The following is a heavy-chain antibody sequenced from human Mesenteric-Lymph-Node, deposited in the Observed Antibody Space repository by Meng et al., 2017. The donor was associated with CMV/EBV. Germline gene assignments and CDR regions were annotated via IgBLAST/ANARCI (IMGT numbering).Heavy chain of an antibody. CDR3: AARRDFGLGLDV. CDR1: GFSFAGSA. V-gene: IGHV1-58*01. J-gene: IGHJ6*02. D-gene: IGHD3/OR15-3a*01. CDR2: IVVGGAYT. Sequence: SVKVSCKASGFSFAGSAVQWVRQARGQRLEWIGWIVVGGAYTNYAQKFQERVSISRDMSTNTAVMYLHGLKSDDTAVYYCAARRDFGLGLDVWGQGTTVTVSS.